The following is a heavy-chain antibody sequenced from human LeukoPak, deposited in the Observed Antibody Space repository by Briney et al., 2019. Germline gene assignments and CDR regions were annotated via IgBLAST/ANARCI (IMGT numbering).Heavy chain of an antibody. Sequence: ASVTDSCMASGYTFTSYDSNWVRPATGQGLEWMGWMNPNSGNTGYAQKFQGRVTMTRNTSISTAYMELSSLRSEDTAVYYCARVRIAAANWFDPWGQGTLVTVSS. CDR1: GYTFTSYD. D-gene: IGHD6-6*01. J-gene: IGHJ5*02. V-gene: IGHV1-8*01. CDR2: MNPNSGNT. CDR3: ARVRIAAANWFDP.